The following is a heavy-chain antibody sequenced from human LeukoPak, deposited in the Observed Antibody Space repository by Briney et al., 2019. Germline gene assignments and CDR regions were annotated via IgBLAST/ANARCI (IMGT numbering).Heavy chain of an antibody. J-gene: IGHJ5*02. CDR1: GGSNSSYY. Sequence: SETLSLTCTVSGGSNSSYYWSWIRQPAGKGLEWIGRIYTSGSTNYNPSLKSRVTMSVDTSKNQFSLKLSSVTAADTAVYYCARGLPPTYSSSWPNNWFDPWGQGTLVTVSS. V-gene: IGHV4-4*07. D-gene: IGHD6-13*01. CDR3: ARGLPPTYSSSWPNNWFDP. CDR2: IYTSGST.